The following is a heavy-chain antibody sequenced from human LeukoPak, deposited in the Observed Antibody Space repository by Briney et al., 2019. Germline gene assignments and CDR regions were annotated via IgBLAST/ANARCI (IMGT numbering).Heavy chain of an antibody. CDR2: IYPYDSDT. Sequence: GESLKISCKGSRDSFTNYWIGWVRQLPGEGLEWMGLIYPYDSDTRYSPSFQGQVTISVDKSISTAYLQWTSLKASDTALYFCARGPDGAYYFDSWGQGTLVSVSS. CDR1: RDSFTNYW. D-gene: IGHD1-14*01. CDR3: ARGPDGAYYFDS. J-gene: IGHJ4*02. V-gene: IGHV5-51*01.